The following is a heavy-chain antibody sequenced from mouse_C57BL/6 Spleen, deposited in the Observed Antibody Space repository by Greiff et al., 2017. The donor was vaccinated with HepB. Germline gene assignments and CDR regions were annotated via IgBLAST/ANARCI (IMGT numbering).Heavy chain of an antibody. CDR2: IHPNSGST. Sequence: QVQLKQSGAELVKPGASVKLSCKASGYTFTSYWMHWVKQRPGQGLEWIGMIHPNSGSTNYNEKFKSKATLTVDKSSSTAYMQLSSLTSEDSAVYYCARTLYYGNYGYFDVWGTGTTVTVSS. CDR3: ARTLYYGNYGYFDV. V-gene: IGHV1-64*01. J-gene: IGHJ1*03. CDR1: GYTFTSYW. D-gene: IGHD2-1*01.